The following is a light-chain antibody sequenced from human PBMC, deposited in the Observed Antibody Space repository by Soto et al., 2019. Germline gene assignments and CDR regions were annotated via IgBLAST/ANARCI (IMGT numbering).Light chain of an antibody. Sequence: IVMIQSPDSLAVSLGARATFNCKSSQSILDRSKNKYYLACYQQNSGQPPKLLIYWASLRESGIPDRFTGSMSGTDFTPTISSPQAEAVDVYYCQQYSTSPWTLGQGTQVEI. CDR1: QSILDRSKNKYY. V-gene: IGKV4-1*01. J-gene: IGKJ1*01. CDR2: WAS. CDR3: QQYSTSPWT.